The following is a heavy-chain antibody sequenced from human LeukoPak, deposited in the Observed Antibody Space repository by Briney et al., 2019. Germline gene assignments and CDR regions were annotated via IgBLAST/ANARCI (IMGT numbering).Heavy chain of an antibody. CDR3: ARQKGQLALLFDP. CDR2: IYSGGST. CDR1: GFTVSSNY. D-gene: IGHD6-6*01. V-gene: IGHV3-53*01. Sequence: PGGSLRLSCAAPGFTVSSNYMSWVRQAPGKGLEWVSVIYSGGSTYYADSVKGRFTISRDNSKNTLYLQMNSLRAEDTAVYYCARQKGQLALLFDPWGQGTLVTVSS. J-gene: IGHJ5*02.